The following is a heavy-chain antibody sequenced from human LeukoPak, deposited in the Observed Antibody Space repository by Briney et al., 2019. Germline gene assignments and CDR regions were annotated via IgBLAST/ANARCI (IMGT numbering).Heavy chain of an antibody. CDR2: ISYDGSNK. J-gene: IGHJ4*02. CDR3: ARDMTYGPFDY. D-gene: IGHD3-10*01. CDR1: GFTFSNAW. Sequence: GGSLRLSCAASGFTFSNAWMSWVRQAPGKGLEWVAVISYDGSNKYYADSVKGRFTISRDNSKNTLHLQMNSLRAEDTAVYYCARDMTYGPFDYWGQGTLVTVSS. V-gene: IGHV3-30*03.